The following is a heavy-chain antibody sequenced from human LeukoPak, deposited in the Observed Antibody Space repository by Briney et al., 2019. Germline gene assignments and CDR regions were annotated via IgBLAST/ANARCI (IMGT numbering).Heavy chain of an antibody. CDR3: ARDSGEVPDY. J-gene: IGHJ4*02. CDR1: GYTFTGYY. V-gene: IGHV1-2*02. D-gene: IGHD3-10*01. CDR2: INPNSGGT. Sequence: ASVKVSCKASGYTFTGYYMHWVRQAPGQGLEWMGWINPNSGGTNYAQNFQGRVTITRDTSISTAYMELDRLRFDDTAVYYCARDSGEVPDYWGQGTLVTVSS.